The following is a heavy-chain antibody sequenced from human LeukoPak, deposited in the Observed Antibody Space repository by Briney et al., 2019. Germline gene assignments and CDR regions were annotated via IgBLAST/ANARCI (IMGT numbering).Heavy chain of an antibody. CDR2: INSDGSST. J-gene: IGHJ4*02. Sequence: GSLRLSCAASGFTFSTYWMHWVRQAPGKGLVWVSRINSDGSSTSYADSVKGRFTISRDYAKNTLYLQMNSLRGEDTAVYYCARDPPEWELPQDYWGRGTLVAVSS. D-gene: IGHD1-26*01. V-gene: IGHV3-74*01. CDR3: ARDPPEWELPQDY. CDR1: GFTFSTYW.